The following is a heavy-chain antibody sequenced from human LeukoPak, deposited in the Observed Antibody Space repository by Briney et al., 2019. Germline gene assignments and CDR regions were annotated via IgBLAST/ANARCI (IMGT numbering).Heavy chain of an antibody. D-gene: IGHD3-22*01. CDR2: ISYDGSNK. Sequence: SGGSLRLSCAASGFTFSSYAMHWVRQAPGKGLEWVAVISYDGSNKYYADSVKGRFTISRDNSKNTLYLQMNSLRAEDTAVYYCARDPDPESLPYDSSGYPGYWGQGTLVTVSS. J-gene: IGHJ4*02. CDR1: GFTFSSYA. V-gene: IGHV3-30-3*01. CDR3: ARDPDPESLPYDSSGYPGY.